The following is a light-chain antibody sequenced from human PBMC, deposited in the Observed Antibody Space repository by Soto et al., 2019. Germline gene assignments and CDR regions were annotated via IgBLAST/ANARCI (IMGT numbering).Light chain of an antibody. CDR3: QQSYTTPRWT. CDR1: QNIRNY. V-gene: IGKV1-39*01. J-gene: IGKJ1*01. CDR2: AAS. Sequence: DIPMTQSPSSLSASVGDRVTITCRASQNIRNYLNWYQQKPGKAPKFLIYAASTLQSGVPSRFSGGGSGTDFTLTISSLQPEDFATYYCQQSYTTPRWTFGQGTKVEIK.